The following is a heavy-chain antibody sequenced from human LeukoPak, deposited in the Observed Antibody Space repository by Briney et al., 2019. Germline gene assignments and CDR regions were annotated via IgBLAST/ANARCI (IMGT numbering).Heavy chain of an antibody. V-gene: IGHV1-69*05. CDR1: GGTFSSYA. J-gene: IGHJ5*02. Sequence: SVTVSCKASGGTFSSYAISWVRQAPGQGLEWMGGIIPIFGTANYAQKFQGRVTMTTDTSTSTAYMELRSLRSDDTAVYYCARAPMTTVTRKWFDPWGQGTLVTVSS. CDR2: IIPIFGTA. D-gene: IGHD4-11*01. CDR3: ARAPMTTVTRKWFDP.